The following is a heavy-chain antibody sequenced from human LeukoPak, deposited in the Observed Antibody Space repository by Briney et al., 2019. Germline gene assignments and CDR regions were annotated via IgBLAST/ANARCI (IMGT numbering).Heavy chain of an antibody. V-gene: IGHV3-30*04. J-gene: IGHJ4*02. D-gene: IGHD6-13*01. Sequence: GGSQRLSCAASGFTFSSYAMHWVRQAPGKGLEWVAVISYDGSNKYYADSVKGRFTISRDNSKNTLYLQMNSLRAEDTAVYYCASPKWYQQLVDSFDYWGQGTLVTVSS. CDR3: ASPKWYQQLVDSFDY. CDR1: GFTFSSYA. CDR2: ISYDGSNK.